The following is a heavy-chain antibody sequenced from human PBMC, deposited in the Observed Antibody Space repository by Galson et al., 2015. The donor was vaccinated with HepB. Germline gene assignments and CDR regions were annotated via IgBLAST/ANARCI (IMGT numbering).Heavy chain of an antibody. CDR3: ARADDFWSGYRDAGTSRWFDS. V-gene: IGHV1-69*10. CDR1: GDSFSIYA. CDR2: ISPILGIP. Sequence: SVKVSCKASGDSFSIYAMSRVRQAPGQGLEWMGGISPILGIPNYAQKFQGRVTITADKSTGTAFMELSSLRSEDTAVYYCARADDFWSGYRDAGTSRWFDSWGQGTLVIVSS. D-gene: IGHD3-3*01. J-gene: IGHJ5*01.